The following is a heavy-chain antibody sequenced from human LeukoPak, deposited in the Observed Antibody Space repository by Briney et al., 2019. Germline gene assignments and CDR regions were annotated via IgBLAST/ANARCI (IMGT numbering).Heavy chain of an antibody. J-gene: IGHJ5*02. Sequence: SETLSLTCTVSGGSISSSSYYWGWIRQPPGKGLEWIGSIYYSGSTNYNPSLKSRVTISVDTSKNQFSLKLSSVTAADTAVYYCAGSYGSGSINWFDPWGQGTLVTVSS. D-gene: IGHD3-10*01. CDR3: AGSYGSGSINWFDP. CDR2: IYYSGST. CDR1: GGSISSSSYY. V-gene: IGHV4-39*07.